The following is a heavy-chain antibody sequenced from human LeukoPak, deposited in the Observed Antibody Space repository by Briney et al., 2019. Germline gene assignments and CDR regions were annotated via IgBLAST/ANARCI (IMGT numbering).Heavy chain of an antibody. Sequence: PSETLSLTCTVSGYSISSGYYWGWIRQAPGKGLEWIGNIYHSGSTYNNPSLKSRVTISVDTSKNQFSLKLSSETAADTAVYYCARVGGSGWPTPYFDYWGQGTLVTVSS. CDR3: ARVGGSGWPTPYFDY. V-gene: IGHV4-38-2*02. CDR1: GYSISSGYY. J-gene: IGHJ4*02. CDR2: IYHSGST. D-gene: IGHD6-19*01.